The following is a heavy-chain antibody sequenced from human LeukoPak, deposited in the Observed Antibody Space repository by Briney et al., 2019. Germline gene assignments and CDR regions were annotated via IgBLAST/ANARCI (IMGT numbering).Heavy chain of an antibody. CDR2: ISYDGSNK. J-gene: IGHJ4*02. D-gene: IGHD6-6*01. CDR3: ARERAAQN. V-gene: IGHV3-30*03. CDR1: GFTFSSYG. Sequence: PGRSLRLSCAASGFTFSSYGMHWVRQAPGKGLEWVAVISYDGSNKSYADSVKGRFTISRDNSKNTLYLQMNSLRAEDTAVYYCARERAAQNWGQGTLVTVSS.